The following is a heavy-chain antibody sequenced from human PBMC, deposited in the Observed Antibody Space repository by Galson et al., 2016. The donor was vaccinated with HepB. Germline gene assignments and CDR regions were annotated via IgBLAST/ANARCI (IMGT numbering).Heavy chain of an antibody. D-gene: IGHD3-10*01. CDR3: AIRPRRNPMVRGVFCSWFDP. V-gene: IGHV4-34*01. CDR1: GGSFSDCY. CDR2: INHSGST. Sequence: SETLSLTCAVYGGSFSDCYWSWIRQPPGKGLEWIGEINHSGSTYYNPSLKSRVTMSVDTSKNQFSLRLTSLTAADTAMYYCAIRPRRNPMVRGVFCSWFDPWGQGTLVTVSS. J-gene: IGHJ5*02.